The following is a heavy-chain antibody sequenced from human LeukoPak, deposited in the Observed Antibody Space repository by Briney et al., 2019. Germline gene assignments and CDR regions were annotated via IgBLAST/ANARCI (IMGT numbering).Heavy chain of an antibody. CDR1: GYTFTGYY. D-gene: IGHD3-3*01. CDR3: ARGRSTVWSGYWDALDI. V-gene: IGHV1-2*02. CDR2: IDPNSGGT. J-gene: IGHJ3*02. Sequence: ASVKVSCKASGYTFTGYYIHWVRQAPGQGLEWMGWIDPNSGGTNYAQKFQGRVTMTRDTSISTAYMELSSLRSEDTAVYYCARGRSTVWSGYWDALDIWGQGTMVTVSS.